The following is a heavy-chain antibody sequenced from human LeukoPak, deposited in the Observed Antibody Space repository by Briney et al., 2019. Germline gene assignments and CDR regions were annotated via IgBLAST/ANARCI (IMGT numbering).Heavy chain of an antibody. D-gene: IGHD2-15*01. CDR2: IYYSGST. Sequence: SETLSLTCTVSGGSISSYYWSWIRQPPGKGLEWIGYIYYSGSTDYNPSLKSRVTISVDTSKNQFSLNLSSVTAADTAVYYCARATLRGAHDYWGQGTLVTVSS. V-gene: IGHV4-59*01. CDR3: ARATLRGAHDY. J-gene: IGHJ4*02. CDR1: GGSISSYY.